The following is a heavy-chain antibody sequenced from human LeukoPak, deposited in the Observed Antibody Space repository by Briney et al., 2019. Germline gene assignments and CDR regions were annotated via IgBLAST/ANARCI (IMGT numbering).Heavy chain of an antibody. Sequence: SETLSLTCTVSGGSISSSSYYWAWIRQPPGKGLEWIGSIHYSGSTYYNPSLQSRVTISIDTSKNQFSLKLRFVTAADTAVYYCARGVVIAPQTFDYWGQGTLVTVSS. D-gene: IGHD2-21*01. CDR3: ARGVVIAPQTFDY. J-gene: IGHJ4*02. V-gene: IGHV4-39*07. CDR1: GGSISSSSYY. CDR2: IHYSGST.